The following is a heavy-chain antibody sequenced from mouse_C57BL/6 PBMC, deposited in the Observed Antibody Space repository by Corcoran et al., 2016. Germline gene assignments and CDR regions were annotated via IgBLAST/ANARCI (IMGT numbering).Heavy chain of an antibody. CDR1: GYTFTDYY. CDR2: INPNNGGT. J-gene: IGHJ3*01. Sequence: EVQLQQSGPELVKPGASVKISCKASGYTFTDYYMNWVKQSHGKSLEWIGDINPNNGGTSYNQKFKGKATLTVDKSSSTAYMELRSLTSEDSAVYYCARGLGGPYWGQGTLITGSA. V-gene: IGHV1-26*01. D-gene: IGHD4-1*01. CDR3: ARGLGGPY.